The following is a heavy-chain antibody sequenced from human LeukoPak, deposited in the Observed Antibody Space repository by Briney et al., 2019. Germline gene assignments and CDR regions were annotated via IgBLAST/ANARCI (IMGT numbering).Heavy chain of an antibody. CDR3: ARGRYDSSGYYYPYYYYYYGMDV. D-gene: IGHD3-22*01. CDR1: GFTFRSHA. J-gene: IGHJ6*02. CDR2: IYENGGTT. Sequence: PGGSLRLSCVGSGFTFRSHAMSWVRQAPEKGLEFVSGIYENGGTTYYADSVKGRFTISRDNSKNTLYLQMNSLRAEDTAVYYCARGRYDSSGYYYPYYYYYYGMDVWGQGTTVTVSS. V-gene: IGHV3-23*01.